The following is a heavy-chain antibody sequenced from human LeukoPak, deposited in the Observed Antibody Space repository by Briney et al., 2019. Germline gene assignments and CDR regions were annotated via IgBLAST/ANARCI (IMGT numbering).Heavy chain of an antibody. CDR3: STLTSRGLSDS. CDR1: GFMFSDYG. J-gene: IGHJ4*02. CDR2: IKSKADGETI. V-gene: IGHV3-15*07. D-gene: IGHD1-20*01. Sequence: SGGSLRLSCAASGFMFSDYGMHWVRQAPGKGLEWVGRIKSKADGETIDYAAPVKGRFTFSRDDSKNMLYLQMNSLKSEDTAVYYCSTLTSRGLSDSWGQGTLVTVSS.